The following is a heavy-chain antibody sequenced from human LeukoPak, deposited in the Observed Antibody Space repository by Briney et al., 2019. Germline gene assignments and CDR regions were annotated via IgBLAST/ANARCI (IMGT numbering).Heavy chain of an antibody. CDR2: INSDGSST. J-gene: IGHJ4*02. CDR1: GDSW. Sequence: GGSLRLSCAGSGDSWMHWVRQVPGKGLVWVSRINSDGSSTSYADSVKGRFTISRDNAKNTLYLQMNSLRAEDTAVYYCARDRGYGDYEYYFDYWGQGTLVTVSS. D-gene: IGHD4-17*01. CDR3: ARDRGYGDYEYYFDY. V-gene: IGHV3-74*01.